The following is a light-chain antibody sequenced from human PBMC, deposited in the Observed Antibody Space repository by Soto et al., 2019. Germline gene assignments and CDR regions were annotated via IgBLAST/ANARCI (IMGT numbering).Light chain of an antibody. J-gene: IGKJ3*01. V-gene: IGKV3-20*01. CDR2: GAS. Sequence: EIVLTQSPGTLSLSAGERATLSCRASQSVTTSYLAWYQQKPGQAPRLLIYGASSRAAGIPDRFSGSGSGTDFTLTISRLEPEDFAVYYCQQYGSSSPTFGPGTKVDSK. CDR3: QQYGSSSPT. CDR1: QSVTTSY.